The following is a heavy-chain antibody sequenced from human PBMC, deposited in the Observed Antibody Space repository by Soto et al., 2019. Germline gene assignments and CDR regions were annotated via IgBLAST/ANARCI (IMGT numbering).Heavy chain of an antibody. CDR3: ARDLLFRGFYGMDV. D-gene: IGHD3-10*01. Sequence: QVQLQESGPGLVKPSQTLSLTCTVSVGSISSGAYYWSWIRQHPGKGLEWIGYIYYSGSTYYNPSLMRRVTISVAPSKIPVSLMLSFATAAATAVYYCARDLLFRGFYGMDVWGRVIPVSVSS. J-gene: IGHJ6*02. V-gene: IGHV4-31*03. CDR2: IYYSGST. CDR1: VGSISSGAYY.